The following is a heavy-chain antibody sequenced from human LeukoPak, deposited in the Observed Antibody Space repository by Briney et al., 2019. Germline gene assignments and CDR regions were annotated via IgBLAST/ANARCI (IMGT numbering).Heavy chain of an antibody. CDR1: GGSFSGYY. J-gene: IGHJ5*02. CDR2: INYSGST. CDR3: AVQRPYYYDSSGYST. D-gene: IGHD3-22*01. V-gene: IGHV4-34*01. Sequence: SETLSLTCTVYGGSFSGYYWSWIRQPPGKGLEWIGEINYSGSTNYNPSLKSRVTISVDTSKNRFSLKLSSVTAADTAVYYCAVQRPYYYDSSGYSTWGQGTPVTVSS.